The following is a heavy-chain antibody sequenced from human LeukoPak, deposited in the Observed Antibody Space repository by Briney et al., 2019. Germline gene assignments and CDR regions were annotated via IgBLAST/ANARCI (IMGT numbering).Heavy chain of an antibody. J-gene: IGHJ4*02. CDR1: GGSISSYY. CDR3: ARFRCYDSSGYYPYYFDY. CDR2: IYYSGST. Sequence: PSETLSLTCTVSGGSISSYYWSWIRQPPGKGLEWIGYIYYSGSTNYNPSLKSRVTISVDTSKNQFSLKLSSVTAADTAVYYCARFRCYDSSGYYPYYFDYWGQGTLVTVSS. V-gene: IGHV4-59*01. D-gene: IGHD3-22*01.